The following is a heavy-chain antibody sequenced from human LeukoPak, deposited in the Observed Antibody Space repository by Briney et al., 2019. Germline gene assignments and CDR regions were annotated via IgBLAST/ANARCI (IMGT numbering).Heavy chain of an antibody. CDR2: IGATGGT. D-gene: IGHD1-1*01. CDR3: VLGAYWNDDKNAFHI. V-gene: IGHV3-13*01. J-gene: IGHJ3*02. Sequence: GGSLRLSCAASGFTFDDYAMHWVRQAPGKGLEWVSSIGATGGTYYAGSVKGRFTISRENAKKSLYLQMSSLRVEDTAVYFCVLGAYWNDDKNAFHIWGPGTMVTVSS. CDR1: GFTFDDYA.